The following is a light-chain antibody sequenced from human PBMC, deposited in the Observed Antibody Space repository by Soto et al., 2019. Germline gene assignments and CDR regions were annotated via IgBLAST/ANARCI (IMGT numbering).Light chain of an antibody. CDR1: SSGVGNYKY. CDR3: FSYTSSGTYV. J-gene: IGLJ1*01. V-gene: IGLV2-14*01. Sequence: SVLTQPASVSGSPGQSITISCTGTSSGVGNYKYVSWYQQHPGKAPKLMIYEVSNRPSGVSNRFSGSKSGNTASLTISGLQAEDETDYYCFSYTSSGTYVFGTGTKVTVL. CDR2: EVS.